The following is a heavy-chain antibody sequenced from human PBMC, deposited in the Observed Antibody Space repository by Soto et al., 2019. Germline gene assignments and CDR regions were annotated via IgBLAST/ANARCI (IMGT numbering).Heavy chain of an antibody. CDR3: AREYGSGFDWFDP. CDR2: IKQDGSEK. D-gene: IGHD6-19*01. Sequence: EVQLVESGGGLVQPGGSLRLSCAASGFTFSSYWMSWVRQAPGKGLEWVANIKQDGSEKYYVDSVKGRFTISRDNAKNSLYLQMNSLRAEDTAVYYCAREYGSGFDWFDPWGQGTLATVSS. V-gene: IGHV3-7*01. J-gene: IGHJ5*02. CDR1: GFTFSSYW.